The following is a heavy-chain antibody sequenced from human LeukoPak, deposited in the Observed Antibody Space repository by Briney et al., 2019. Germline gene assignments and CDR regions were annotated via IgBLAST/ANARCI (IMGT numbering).Heavy chain of an antibody. V-gene: IGHV4-39*01. D-gene: IGHD6-6*01. CDR3: ARRLSTYSSSPYFDY. CDR2: IYSSRSA. Sequence: SETLSLTCTVSGGSINSNNYYWGWIRQPPGKGLEWIGSIYSSRSAYYNPSLKSRVTISVDTSKNQFSLRLSSVTAADTAVYYCARRLSTYSSSPYFDYWGQGTLVTVSS. J-gene: IGHJ4*02. CDR1: GGSINSNNYY.